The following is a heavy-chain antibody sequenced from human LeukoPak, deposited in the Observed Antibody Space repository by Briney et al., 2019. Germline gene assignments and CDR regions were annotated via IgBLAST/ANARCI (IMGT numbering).Heavy chain of an antibody. CDR3: ARARVTMSEGGAFDI. CDR1: GYTFTGYY. Sequence: ASVKVSCKASGYTFTGYYMHWVRQAPGQGLEWMGWNNPNSGGTNYAQKFQGRVTMTRDTSISTAYMELSRLRSDDTAVYYCARARVTMSEGGAFDIWGQGTMVTVSS. V-gene: IGHV1-2*02. CDR2: NNPNSGGT. J-gene: IGHJ3*02. D-gene: IGHD3-22*01.